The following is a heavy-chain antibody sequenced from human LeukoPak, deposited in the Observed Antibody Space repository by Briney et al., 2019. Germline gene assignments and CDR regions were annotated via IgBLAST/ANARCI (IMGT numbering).Heavy chain of an antibody. D-gene: IGHD3-10*01. CDR3: ATRHHSRTYMVPLDS. CDR1: GYSITSSSW. V-gene: IGHV4-28*01. Sequence: SETLSLTCAVSGYSITSSSWWGWIRQPPGKGLEWVGYIYHSGTTYYNPSLQSRVTMSVDTSKNQFSLKLSSVTAADTAIYFCATRHHSRTYMVPLDSWGQGTLVTVSS. CDR2: IYHSGTT. J-gene: IGHJ4*02.